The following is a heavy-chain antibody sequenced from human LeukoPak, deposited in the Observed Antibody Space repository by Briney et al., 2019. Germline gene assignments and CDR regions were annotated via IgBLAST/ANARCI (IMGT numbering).Heavy chain of an antibody. V-gene: IGHV3-21*01. CDR3: ARGGLGTQIDY. CDR1: GFSFSNYN. D-gene: IGHD3/OR15-3a*01. CDR2: ITMSSSFI. Sequence: PGGSLRLSCAASGFSFSNYNMNWVRQAPGRGLEWVSSITMSSSFIYYADSVKGQFIISRDNAKNSLFLQMNSLRAEDTAVYYCARGGLGTQIDYWGQGTLVTVSS. J-gene: IGHJ4*02.